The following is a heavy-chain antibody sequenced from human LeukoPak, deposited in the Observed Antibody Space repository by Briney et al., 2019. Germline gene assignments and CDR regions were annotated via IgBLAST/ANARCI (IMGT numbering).Heavy chain of an antibody. CDR2: IYHSGNT. J-gene: IGHJ4*02. D-gene: IGHD6-13*01. CDR3: ARRGIAAAGTGY. Sequence: SQTLSLTCAVSGGSISSGSDSWSWIRQPPGKGLEWIGYIYHSGNTYYNPSLKSRVTISIDRSKNQFSLKLSSVTAADTAVYYCARRGIAAAGTGYWGQGTPVTVSS. V-gene: IGHV4-30-2*01. CDR1: GGSISSGSDS.